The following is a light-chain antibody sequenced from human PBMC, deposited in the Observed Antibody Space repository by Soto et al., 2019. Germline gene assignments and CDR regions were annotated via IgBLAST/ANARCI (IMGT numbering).Light chain of an antibody. CDR3: MQSIQLPIT. V-gene: IGKV2D-29*01. CDR2: EVS. Sequence: DIVMTQTPLSLSVTPGQSASMSCNPSHILLQSDGKTYLFWYLQKPGQPPQLLTYEVSRRLSGVPDRISGSGSGTDFTLKISRVEAVDVGVYYCMQSIQLPITFGQGTRLEIK. CDR1: HILLQSDGKTY. J-gene: IGKJ5*01.